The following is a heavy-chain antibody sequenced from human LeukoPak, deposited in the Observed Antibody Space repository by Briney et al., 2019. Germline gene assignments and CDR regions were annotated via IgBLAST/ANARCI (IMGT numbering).Heavy chain of an antibody. J-gene: IGHJ3*02. CDR2: IYYRGST. V-gene: IGHV4-31*03. Sequence: SQTLSLTCTVSGGSISSGGYYWSWIRQDPGKGLEWIGYIYYRGSTSYNPSLKSRVTISVDTSKNQLSLKLSSVTAADTAVYYCARGGGHDALDIWGQGTMVTVSS. D-gene: IGHD4-23*01. CDR3: ARGGGHDALDI. CDR1: GGSISSGGYY.